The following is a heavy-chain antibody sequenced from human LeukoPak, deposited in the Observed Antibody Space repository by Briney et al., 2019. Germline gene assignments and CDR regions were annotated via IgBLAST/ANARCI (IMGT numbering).Heavy chain of an antibody. CDR3: ARRLTQYDCFDP. CDR1: GESVSSETST. Sequence: SQTLSLTCAISGESVSSETSTWNWIRQSPSRGLEWVGRTYYRSTWYNDYAVSVRGRITVNPDTSKNQFSLHLNSVTPEDTAVYYCARRLTQYDCFDPWGQGILVTVSS. V-gene: IGHV6-1*01. D-gene: IGHD2-2*01. J-gene: IGHJ5*02. CDR2: TYYRSTWYN.